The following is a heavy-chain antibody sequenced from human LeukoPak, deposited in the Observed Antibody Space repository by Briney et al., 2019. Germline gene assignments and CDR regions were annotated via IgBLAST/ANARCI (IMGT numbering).Heavy chain of an antibody. D-gene: IGHD3-22*01. CDR1: GGSISSTSYY. V-gene: IGHV4-61*02. CDR2: IYTSGST. J-gene: IGHJ3*02. CDR3: ARDLPYYYDSSGYYLGAFDI. Sequence: SETLSLTCTVSGGSISSTSYYWGWIRQPAGKGLEWIGRIYTSGSTSYNPSLKTRVTMSVDTSKNQFSLNLNSVTAADTAVYYCARDLPYYYDSSGYYLGAFDIWGQGTMVTVSS.